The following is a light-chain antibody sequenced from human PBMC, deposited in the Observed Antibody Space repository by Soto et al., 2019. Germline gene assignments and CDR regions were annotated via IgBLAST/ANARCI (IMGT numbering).Light chain of an antibody. J-gene: IGLJ1*01. CDR1: SSDVGRYNY. CDR3: NSYAGGDWV. CDR2: EVS. V-gene: IGLV2-8*01. Sequence: QSVLTQPPSASGSLGQSVTIPCTGTSSDVGRYNYVSWYQQHPGKVPKLLIYEVSNRPSGVPDRFSGSKSGNTASLTVSGLQPEDEADYYCNSYAGGDWVFGTGTKVTVL.